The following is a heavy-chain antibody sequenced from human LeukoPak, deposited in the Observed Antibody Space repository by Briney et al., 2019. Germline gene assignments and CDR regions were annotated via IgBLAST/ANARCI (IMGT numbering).Heavy chain of an antibody. CDR2: ISSSSSTI. CDR1: GFTFSSYE. V-gene: IGHV3-48*03. Sequence: GGSLRLSCAASGFTFSSYEMNWVRQAPAQGLDWVSYISSSSSTIYYADSVKCRFTISRDNAKNSLYLQMNSLRAEDTAVYYCARDGLGATEDYYYGMDVWGQGTTVTVSS. D-gene: IGHD5-12*01. CDR3: ARDGLGATEDYYYGMDV. J-gene: IGHJ6*02.